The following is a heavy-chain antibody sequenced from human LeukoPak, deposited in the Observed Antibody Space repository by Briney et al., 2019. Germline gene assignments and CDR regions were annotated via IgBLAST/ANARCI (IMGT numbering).Heavy chain of an antibody. V-gene: IGHV4-39*01. CDR3: ARRRGYSGYDQYYFDY. CDR2: IYYSGST. J-gene: IGHJ4*02. D-gene: IGHD5-12*01. Sequence: SETLSLTCTVSGGSISSSSSYWGWIRQPPGKGLEWIVSIYYSGSTYYNPSLKSRVTISVDTSKNQFSLKLSSVTAADTAVYYCARRRGYSGYDQYYFDYWGQGTLVTVSS. CDR1: GGSISSSSSY.